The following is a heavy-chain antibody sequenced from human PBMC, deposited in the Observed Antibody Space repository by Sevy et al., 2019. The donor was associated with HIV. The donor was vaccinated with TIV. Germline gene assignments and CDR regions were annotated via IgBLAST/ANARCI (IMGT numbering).Heavy chain of an antibody. Sequence: SETLSITCTVSGGSVSSGRYYWSWIRQPPGKGLEWIGYIYYSGSTNYNPSLKSRVTISVDTSKNQFSLKLSSVTAADTAVYYCASLRIPGIAAIRAWYYYGMDVWGQGTTVTVSS. V-gene: IGHV4-61*01. CDR1: GGSVSSGRYY. CDR2: IYYSGST. J-gene: IGHJ6*02. D-gene: IGHD6-25*01. CDR3: ASLRIPGIAAIRAWYYYGMDV.